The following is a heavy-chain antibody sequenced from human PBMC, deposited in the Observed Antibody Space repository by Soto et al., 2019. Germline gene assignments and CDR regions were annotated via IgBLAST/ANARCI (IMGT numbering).Heavy chain of an antibody. D-gene: IGHD3-10*01. CDR2: IYYSGST. CDR3: ARGGVGLSGSGRFVTYYAFDI. Sequence: SETLSLTCTVSGGSISSYYWSWIRQPPGKGLEWIGYIYYSGSTNYNPSLKSRVTISVDTSKNQFSLKLSSVTAADTAVYYCARGGVGLSGSGRFVTYYAFDIWGQGAMVTVSS. CDR1: GGSISSYY. V-gene: IGHV4-59*01. J-gene: IGHJ3*02.